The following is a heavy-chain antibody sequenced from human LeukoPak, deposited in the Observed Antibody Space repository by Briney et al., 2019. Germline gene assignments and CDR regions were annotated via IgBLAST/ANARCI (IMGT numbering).Heavy chain of an antibody. D-gene: IGHD3-3*01. CDR1: GGSISSYY. CDR3: ARGQTSITIFGVVIKNWYFDL. V-gene: IGHV4-59*01. CDR2: IYYSGST. J-gene: IGHJ2*01. Sequence: SETLSLTCTVSGGSISSYYWSWIRQPPGKGLEWIGYIYYSGSTNYNPSLKSRVTISVDTSKNQFSLKLSSVTAADTAVYYCARGQTSITIFGVVIKNWYFDLWGRGTLVTVSS.